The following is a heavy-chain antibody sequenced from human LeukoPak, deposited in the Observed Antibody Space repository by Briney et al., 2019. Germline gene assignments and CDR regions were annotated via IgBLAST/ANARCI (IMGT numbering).Heavy chain of an antibody. CDR3: ARVSGPGMNEYYHL. CDR2: INDDGSFR. J-gene: IGHJ1*01. CDR1: GITFSGAW. V-gene: IGHV3-74*01. Sequence: GGSLRLSCAASGITFSGAWMHWVRQAPGKGLVWVSRINDDGSFRRYANSVKGRFTISRDNAKNTLFLQTDSLRAEDTAVYYCARVSGPGMNEYYHLWGQGTLVTVSS. D-gene: IGHD3-10*01.